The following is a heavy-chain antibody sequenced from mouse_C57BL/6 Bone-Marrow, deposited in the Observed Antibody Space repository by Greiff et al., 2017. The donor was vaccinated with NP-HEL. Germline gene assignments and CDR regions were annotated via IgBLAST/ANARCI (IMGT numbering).Heavy chain of an antibody. J-gene: IGHJ3*01. D-gene: IGHD1-1*01. CDR2: IWTGGGT. CDR1: GFSLTSYA. V-gene: IGHV2-9-1*01. Sequence: VKLVESGPGLVAPSQSLSITCTVSGFSLTSYAISWVRQPPGKGLEWLGVIWTGGGTNYNSALKSRLSISKDNSKSLVFLKMNSLQTDDTARYYCARGHYGSSWFAYWGQGTLVTVSA. CDR3: ARGHYGSSWFAY.